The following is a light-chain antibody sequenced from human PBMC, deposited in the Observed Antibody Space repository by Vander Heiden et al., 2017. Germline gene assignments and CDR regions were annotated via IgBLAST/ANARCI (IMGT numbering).Light chain of an antibody. J-gene: IGKJ4*01. V-gene: IGKV3-20*01. CDR3: QQYGTSPVT. Sequence: EIVFTQSPGTLSLSPGQRATLSCRASQTVDDSQLAWYQQKPGQAPRLLISGASSRATGIPDRFSGSESGTDFTLTINRLEPEDFAVYYCQQYGTSPVTFGGGTRVEIK. CDR2: GAS. CDR1: QTVDDSQ.